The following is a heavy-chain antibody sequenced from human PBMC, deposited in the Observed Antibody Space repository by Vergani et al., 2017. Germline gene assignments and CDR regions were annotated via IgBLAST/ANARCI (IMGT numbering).Heavy chain of an antibody. D-gene: IGHD6-19*01. CDR1: GFTFSSYS. V-gene: IGHV3-21*01. Sequence: EVQLVESGGGLVKPGGSLRLSCAASGFTFSSYSMNWVRQAPGKGLEWVSSISSSSSYIYYADSVKGRFTISRDNAKNSLYLQMNSLGAEDTAVYYCANGIAVAGTDYWGQGTLVTVSS. J-gene: IGHJ4*02. CDR2: ISSSSSYI. CDR3: ANGIAVAGTDY.